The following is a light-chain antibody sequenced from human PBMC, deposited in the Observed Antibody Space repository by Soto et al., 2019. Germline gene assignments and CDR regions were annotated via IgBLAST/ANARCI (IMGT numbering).Light chain of an antibody. CDR2: GAS. CDR3: QQYGSSPWT. CDR1: QSVSSSY. J-gene: IGKJ1*01. V-gene: IGKV3-20*01. Sequence: EIVLTQSPDTLSLSRGKRATLSCRASQSVSSSYLAWYQQKPGQAPRLLIYGASSRATGIPDRFSGSGSGTDFTLTISRLEPEDFAVYYCQQYGSSPWTFGQGTKVDIK.